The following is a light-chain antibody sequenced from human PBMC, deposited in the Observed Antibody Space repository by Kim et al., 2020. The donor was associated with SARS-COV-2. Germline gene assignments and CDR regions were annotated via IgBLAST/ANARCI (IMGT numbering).Light chain of an antibody. V-gene: IGLV2-14*03. Sequence: SIAISCTGTNSDVAGYSYVSWHQQHPVKAPKLMIYDVTNRPSGVSNRFSGSKSANTASLTISGLQSEDEADYYCSSYTATNTYVFGSGTKVTVL. CDR2: DVT. CDR1: NSDVAGYSY. CDR3: SSYTATNTYV. J-gene: IGLJ1*01.